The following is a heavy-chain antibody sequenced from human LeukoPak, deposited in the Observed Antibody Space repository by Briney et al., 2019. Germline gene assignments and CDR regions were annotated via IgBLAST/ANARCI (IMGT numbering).Heavy chain of an antibody. V-gene: IGHV3-7*03. CDR1: GFSLSMYW. CDR2: IRSDGVEK. Sequence: SGGSLRLSCTAAGFSLSMYWMSWVRQAPGKGLEWVANIRSDGVEKYYVDSVRGRFTISTDTAKNTLYLQMNSLRADDTAVYYCAREFTGYGNTDYWGQGTLVTVSS. D-gene: IGHD5-12*01. J-gene: IGHJ4*02. CDR3: AREFTGYGNTDY.